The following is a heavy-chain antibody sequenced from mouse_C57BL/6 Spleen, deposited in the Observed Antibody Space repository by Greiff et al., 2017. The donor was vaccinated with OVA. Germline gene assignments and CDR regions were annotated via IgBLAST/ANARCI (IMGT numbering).Heavy chain of an antibody. J-gene: IGHJ1*03. D-gene: IGHD1-1*01. CDR3: ARLQVTTVVNFDV. V-gene: IGHV5-17*01. Sequence: EVKLVESGGGLVKPGGSLKLSCAASGFTFSDYGMHWVRQAPEKGLEWVAYISSGSSTIYYADTVKGRFTISRDNAKNTLFLQMTSLRSEDTAMYYCARLQVTTVVNFDVWGTGTTVTVSS. CDR2: ISSGSSTI. CDR1: GFTFSDYG.